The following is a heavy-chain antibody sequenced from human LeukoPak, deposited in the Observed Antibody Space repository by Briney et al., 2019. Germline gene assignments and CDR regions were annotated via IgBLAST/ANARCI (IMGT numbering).Heavy chain of an antibody. J-gene: IGHJ5*02. V-gene: IGHV3-23*01. Sequence: PGGSLRLSCAASGFTFSSYAMSWVRQAPGKGLEWVSAISGSGGSTYYADSVKGRFTISRDNSKNTLYLQMNSLRAEDTAVYYCAREHTRAATGTHWFGPWGQGTLVTVSS. CDR1: GFTFSSYA. CDR3: AREHTRAATGTHWFGP. CDR2: ISGSGGST. D-gene: IGHD6-13*01.